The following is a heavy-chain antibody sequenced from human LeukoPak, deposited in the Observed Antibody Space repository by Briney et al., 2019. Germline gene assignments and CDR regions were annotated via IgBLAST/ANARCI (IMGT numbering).Heavy chain of an antibody. Sequence: SETLSLTCTVSAGTISSYYWSWLRQPPGKGLEWFGYIYYSGSTNYNPSLKSRVTISVDTSKNQFSLKLSSVTAADAAVYYCARDNGDYGNAFDIWGQGTMVTVSS. CDR1: AGTISSYY. CDR3: ARDNGDYGNAFDI. J-gene: IGHJ3*02. CDR2: IYYSGST. D-gene: IGHD4-17*01. V-gene: IGHV4-59*01.